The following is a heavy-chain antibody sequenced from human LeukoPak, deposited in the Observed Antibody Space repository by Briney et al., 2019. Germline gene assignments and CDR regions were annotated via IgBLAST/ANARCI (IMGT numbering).Heavy chain of an antibody. CDR1: GFAFSGYS. D-gene: IGHD2-8*02. Sequence: GGSLRLSCAASGFAFSGYSMNWVRQAPGKGREWVSYISSGSSTIFYADSVKGRFTISRDNAKSSLFLQTNSLRAEDTAVYYCARSRTGNYLDYWGQGTLVTVSS. V-gene: IGHV3-48*01. J-gene: IGHJ4*02. CDR2: ISSGSSTI. CDR3: ARSRTGNYLDY.